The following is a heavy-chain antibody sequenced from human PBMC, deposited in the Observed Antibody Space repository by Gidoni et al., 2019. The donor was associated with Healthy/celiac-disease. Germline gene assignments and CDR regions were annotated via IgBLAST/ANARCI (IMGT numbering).Heavy chain of an antibody. Sequence: EVQLLESGGGLVQPGGSLRLSCAASGFTFSSYAMSWVRQAPGKGLEWVSASSGSGGSTYYADSVKGRFTNSRDNSKNTLYLQMNSLRAEDTAVYYCANDSVVVPAAPDWGQGTLVTVSS. CDR1: GFTFSSYA. J-gene: IGHJ4*02. CDR2: SSGSGGST. V-gene: IGHV3-23*01. D-gene: IGHD2-2*01. CDR3: ANDSVVVPAAPD.